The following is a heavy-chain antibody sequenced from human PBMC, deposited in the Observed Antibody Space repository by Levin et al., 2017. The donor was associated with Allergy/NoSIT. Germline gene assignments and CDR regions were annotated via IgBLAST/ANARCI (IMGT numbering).Heavy chain of an antibody. CDR1: GFTFSSYG. Sequence: GESLKISCAASGFTFSSYGMHWVRQAPGKGLEWVAVIWYDGSNKYYADSVKGRFTISRDNSKNTLYLQMNSLRAEDTAVYYCARDADRLYYYGSGSDSYFQHWGQGTLVTVSS. V-gene: IGHV3-33*01. CDR2: IWYDGSNK. CDR3: ARDADRLYYYGSGSDSYFQH. J-gene: IGHJ1*01. D-gene: IGHD3-10*01.